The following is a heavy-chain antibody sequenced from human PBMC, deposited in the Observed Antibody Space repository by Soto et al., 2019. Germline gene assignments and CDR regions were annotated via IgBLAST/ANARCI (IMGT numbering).Heavy chain of an antibody. CDR3: ARVGHYYGYFDFDY. V-gene: IGHV4-4*02. D-gene: IGHD3-10*01. CDR1: GGSISNSNW. J-gene: IGHJ4*02. Sequence: PSETLSLTCAVSGGSISNSNWWSWVRQPPGKGLEWIGNIYHSGSTNYNPSLKSRVTISIDKSNNQFTLKLSSVTAADTSVYYCARVGHYYGYFDFDYWGQGTLVTVSS. CDR2: IYHSGST.